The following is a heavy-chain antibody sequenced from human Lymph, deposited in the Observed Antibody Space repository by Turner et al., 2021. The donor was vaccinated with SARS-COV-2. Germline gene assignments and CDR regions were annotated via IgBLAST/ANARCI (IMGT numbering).Heavy chain of an antibody. CDR2: IFYRGST. J-gene: IGHJ5*02. Sequence: QVQLQESGPRLVKPLETLSTTCTVSGGSMNNNYWSWIRQPPGKRLEWIGFIFYRGSTNYNPSLKSRVTISVDTSENQFSLKLTSVTAADTAIYYCARQTVNNWVDPWGQGTLVTVSS. D-gene: IGHD2-21*02. CDR1: GGSMNNNY. CDR3: ARQTVNNWVDP. V-gene: IGHV4-59*01.